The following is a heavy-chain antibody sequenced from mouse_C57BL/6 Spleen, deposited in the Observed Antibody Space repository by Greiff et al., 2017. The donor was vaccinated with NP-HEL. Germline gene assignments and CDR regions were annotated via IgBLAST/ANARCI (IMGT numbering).Heavy chain of an antibody. CDR2: ISSGGSYT. CDR3: ARQDPRYFDV. J-gene: IGHJ1*03. Sequence: EVQLVESGGDLVKPGGSLKLSCAASGFTFSSYGMSWVRQTPDKRLEWVATISSGGSYTYYPDSVKGRFTISRDNAKNTLYLQMSSLKSEDTAMYYCARQDPRYFDVWGTGTTVTVSS. CDR1: GFTFSSYG. V-gene: IGHV5-6*01.